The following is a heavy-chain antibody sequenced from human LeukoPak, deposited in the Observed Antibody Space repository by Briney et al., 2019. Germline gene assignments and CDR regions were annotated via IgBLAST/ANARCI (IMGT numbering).Heavy chain of an antibody. Sequence: ASVKVSCKASGYTFTGYYMHWVRQAPGQGLEWMGWINPNSGGTNYAQKFQGRVTMTRDTSISTAYMELSRLRSDDTAVYYCARWDQDGDYVFMNYFDYWGQGTLVTVSS. V-gene: IGHV1-2*02. J-gene: IGHJ4*02. CDR1: GYTFTGYY. D-gene: IGHD4-17*01. CDR3: ARWDQDGDYVFMNYFDY. CDR2: INPNSGGT.